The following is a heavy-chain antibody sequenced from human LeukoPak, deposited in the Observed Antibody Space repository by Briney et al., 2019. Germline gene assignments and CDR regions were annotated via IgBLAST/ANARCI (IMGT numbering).Heavy chain of an antibody. D-gene: IGHD2-21*02. Sequence: GGSLRLSCAASVFTFSTYDMHWVRQTTGKGLEWVSAIDTAGGTYYPDSVKGRFTISRENAKNSFYLQMNSLRAGDTAVYYCAREGFCGGDCPGYFDLWGRGTLVTVSS. CDR3: AREGFCGGDCPGYFDL. J-gene: IGHJ2*01. CDR1: VFTFSTYD. V-gene: IGHV3-13*04. CDR2: IDTAGGT.